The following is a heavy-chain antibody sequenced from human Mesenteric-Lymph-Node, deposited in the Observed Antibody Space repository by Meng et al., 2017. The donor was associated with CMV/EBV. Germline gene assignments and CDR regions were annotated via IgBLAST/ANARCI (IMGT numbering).Heavy chain of an antibody. CDR2: IKQDGSEK. CDR3: ARSRPELDF. CDR1: GFTVSSNY. J-gene: IGHJ4*02. Sequence: GESLKISCAASGFTVSSNYMSWVRQAPGTGLEWVANIKQDGSEKNYVDSVKGRFTISRDNAKNSLYLQMNSLRAEDTAVYYCARSRPELDFWGQGTLVTVSS. V-gene: IGHV3-7*01.